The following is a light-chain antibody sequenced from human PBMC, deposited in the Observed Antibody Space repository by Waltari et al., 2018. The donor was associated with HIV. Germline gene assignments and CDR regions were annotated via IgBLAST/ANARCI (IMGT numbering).Light chain of an antibody. CDR3: LSRTNWPPAWT. V-gene: IGKV3-11*01. Sequence: EIVLTQSPATLSLSPGEGATLSCRASQSVSSYLAWYQQKPGQSPRLLIYVSSNRAPDIPARFSGSGSGTDFALTISSLEPEDFALYYCLSRTNWPPAWTFGQGTKVEI. J-gene: IGKJ1*01. CDR1: QSVSSY. CDR2: VSS.